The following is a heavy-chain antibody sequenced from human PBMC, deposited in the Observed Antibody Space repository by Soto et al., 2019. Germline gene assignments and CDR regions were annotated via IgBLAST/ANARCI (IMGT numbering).Heavy chain of an antibody. V-gene: IGHV4-34*01. Sequence: PSETLSLTCAVYGGSFSGYYWSWIRQPPGKGLEWIGEINHSGSTNYNPSLKSRVTISVDTSKNQFSLKLSSVTAADTAVYYCARKYGDFNVVYFDYWGQGTLVTVSS. CDR1: GGSFSGYY. CDR3: ARKYGDFNVVYFDY. J-gene: IGHJ4*02. D-gene: IGHD4-17*01. CDR2: INHSGST.